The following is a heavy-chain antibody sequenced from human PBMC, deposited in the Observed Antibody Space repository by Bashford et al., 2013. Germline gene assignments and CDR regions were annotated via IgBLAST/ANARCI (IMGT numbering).Heavy chain of an antibody. CDR3: ARGSGWHFLDY. CDR2: VYHIATT. V-gene: IGHV4-61*01. D-gene: IGHD6-19*01. J-gene: IGHJ4*02. CDR1: GGSVNSITYY. Sequence: SSETLSLTCTVSGGSVNSITYYWSWIRQPPGKGLEWIGYVYHIATTKYNPSLKSRVTISVDPSKSQVSLKLSSVTSADTAVYYCARGSGWHFLDYWGQGTLVTVSS.